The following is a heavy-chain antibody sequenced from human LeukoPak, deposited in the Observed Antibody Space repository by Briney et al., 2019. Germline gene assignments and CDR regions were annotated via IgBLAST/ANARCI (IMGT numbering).Heavy chain of an antibody. CDR2: IYYSGST. D-gene: IGHD3-22*01. Sequence: PSETLSLTCTVPGGSISSGGYYWSWIRQHPGKGLEWIGYIYYSGSTYYNPSLKSRVTISVDTSKNQFSLKLSSVTAADTAVYYCARVPYYYDSSGYRLGLYFDYWGQGTLVTVSS. V-gene: IGHV4-31*03. CDR3: ARVPYYYDSSGYRLGLYFDY. J-gene: IGHJ4*02. CDR1: GGSISSGGYY.